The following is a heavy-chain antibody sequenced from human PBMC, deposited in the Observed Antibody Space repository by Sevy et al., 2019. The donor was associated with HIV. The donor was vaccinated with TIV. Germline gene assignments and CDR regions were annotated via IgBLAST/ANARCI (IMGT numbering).Heavy chain of an antibody. Sequence: SETLSLTCTVSGGSISSSSYYWGWIRQPPGKGLEWIGSIYYSGSTYYNPSLKSRVTISVDTSKNQFSLKLSSVTAADTAVYYCARLPWATGTYFDYWGQGTLVTVSS. CDR3: ARLPWATGTYFDY. J-gene: IGHJ4*02. CDR2: IYYSGST. V-gene: IGHV4-39*01. D-gene: IGHD4-17*01. CDR1: GGSISSSSYY.